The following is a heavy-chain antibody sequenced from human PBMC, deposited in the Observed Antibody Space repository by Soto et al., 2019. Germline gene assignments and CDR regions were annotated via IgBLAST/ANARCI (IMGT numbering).Heavy chain of an antibody. CDR3: ARDTSDYDSNWFDP. CDR1: GYTFTTYG. CDR2: ISVYNGNT. Sequence: ASVKVSCKASGYTFTTYGISWVRQAPGQGLEWMGWISVYNGNTNYAQKIQGRVTITADVPTNTAYMELSSLRSEDTAIYYCARDTSDYDSNWFDPWGQGTQVTVSS. J-gene: IGHJ5*02. D-gene: IGHD5-12*01. V-gene: IGHV1-18*04.